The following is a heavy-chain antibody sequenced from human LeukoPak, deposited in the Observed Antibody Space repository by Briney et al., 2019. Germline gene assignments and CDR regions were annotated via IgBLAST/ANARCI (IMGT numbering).Heavy chain of an antibody. CDR1: GFTFSSYS. CDR2: ISSSSSYI. D-gene: IGHD3-22*01. J-gene: IGHJ4*02. Sequence: GGSLRLSCAASGFTFSSYSMNWVRQAPGKGLEWVSSISSSSSYIYYADSVKGRFTISRDNAKNSLYLQMNILRAEDTAVYYCARWQDYYDSSPVDYWGQGTLVTVSS. V-gene: IGHV3-21*01. CDR3: ARWQDYYDSSPVDY.